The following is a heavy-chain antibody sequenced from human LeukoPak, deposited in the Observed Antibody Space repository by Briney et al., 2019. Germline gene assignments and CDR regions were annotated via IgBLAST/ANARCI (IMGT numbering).Heavy chain of an antibody. V-gene: IGHV4-59*01. CDR3: ARVYGYSYASDY. Sequence: SETLSLTCTVSGGSISSYYWSWIRQPPGKGLEWIGYIYYSGSTNYNPSLKSRVTISVDTSKNQFSLKLSSVTAADTAVYYCARVYGYSYASDYWGQGTLVTVSS. J-gene: IGHJ4*02. D-gene: IGHD5-18*01. CDR2: IYYSGST. CDR1: GGSISSYY.